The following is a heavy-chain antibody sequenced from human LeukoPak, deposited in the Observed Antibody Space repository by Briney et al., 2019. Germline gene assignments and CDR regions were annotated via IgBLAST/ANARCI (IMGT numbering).Heavy chain of an antibody. CDR3: ARVGYCTNGVCYTGYYYYYMDV. CDR1: GGSISSYY. CDR2: IYFSGST. D-gene: IGHD2-8*01. V-gene: IGHV4-59*01. Sequence: SETLSLTCTVSGGSISSYYWSWIRQPPGKGLEWIGYIYFSGSTNYNPSLKSRVTISVDTSKNQFSLKLSSVTAADTAVYYCARVGYCTNGVCYTGYYYYYMDVWGKGTTVTVSS. J-gene: IGHJ6*03.